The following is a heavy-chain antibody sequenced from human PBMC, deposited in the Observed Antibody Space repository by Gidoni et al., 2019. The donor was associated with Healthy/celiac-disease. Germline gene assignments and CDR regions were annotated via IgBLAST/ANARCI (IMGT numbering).Heavy chain of an antibody. Sequence: QVQLVQSGAEVKKPGSSVKVSCKASGGTFSSYAISWVRQAPGQGLEWMGGIIPIFGTANYAQKFQGRVTITADESTSTAYMELSSLRSEDTAVYYCASEESAGYQLLGDYYGMDVWGQGTTVTVSS. J-gene: IGHJ6*02. CDR3: ASEESAGYQLLGDYYGMDV. V-gene: IGHV1-69*01. CDR2: IIPIFGTA. D-gene: IGHD2-2*01. CDR1: GGTFSSYA.